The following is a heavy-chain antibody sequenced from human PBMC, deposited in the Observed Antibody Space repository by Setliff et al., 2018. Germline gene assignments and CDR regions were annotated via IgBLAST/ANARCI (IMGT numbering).Heavy chain of an antibody. J-gene: IGHJ4*02. CDR1: GGSFSGYY. V-gene: IGHV4-34*01. D-gene: IGHD3-10*01. Sequence: SETLSLTCAVYGGSFSGYYWSWIRQPPGKGPEWIGEVDQSGITNYNPSLKSRVTISVDTSKNQFSLKLSSVTAADTAVYYCARGVVRGVIRFDYWGQGTLVTVSS. CDR3: ARGVVRGVIRFDY. CDR2: VDQSGIT.